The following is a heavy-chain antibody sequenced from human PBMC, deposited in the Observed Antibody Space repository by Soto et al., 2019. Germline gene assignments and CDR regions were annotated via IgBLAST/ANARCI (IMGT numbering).Heavy chain of an antibody. Sequence: QIQLLQSGAEVKKPGASVKVTCKASGYTFRNFGISWVRQSPGQGREWMGWISDYNANANYAKKFQGRLTMTADTSTSKTYMELSSLSSDDTAVYYCARENSYFDYWGQGTLVTVSS. J-gene: IGHJ4*02. CDR1: GYTFRNFG. V-gene: IGHV1-18*01. CDR2: ISDYNANA. CDR3: ARENSYFDY.